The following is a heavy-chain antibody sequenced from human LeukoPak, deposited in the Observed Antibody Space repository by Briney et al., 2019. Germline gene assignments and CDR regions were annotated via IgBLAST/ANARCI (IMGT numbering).Heavy chain of an antibody. CDR2: IYYSGST. CDR3: ARDSGSLHPSYYYYYMDV. J-gene: IGHJ6*03. CDR1: GGSISSYY. Sequence: NPSETLSLTCTVSGGSISSYYWSWIRQPPGKGLEWIGYIYYSGSTNYNPSLKSRVTISVDTSKNQFSLKLSSVTAADTAVYYCARDSGSLHPSYYYYYMDVWGKGTTVTVSS. D-gene: IGHD4-11*01. V-gene: IGHV4-59*01.